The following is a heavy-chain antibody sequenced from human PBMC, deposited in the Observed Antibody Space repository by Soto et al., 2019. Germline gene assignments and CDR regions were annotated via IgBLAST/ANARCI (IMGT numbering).Heavy chain of an antibody. J-gene: IGHJ6*02. Sequence: SETLSLTCTVSGGSISSYYWSWIRQPAGKGLEWIGRIYTSGSTNYNPSLKSRVTMSVDTSKNQFSLKLSSVTAADTAVYYCARDLEVGSSTYGMDVWGQGTTVTVSS. CDR3: ARDLEVGSSTYGMDV. V-gene: IGHV4-4*07. CDR2: IYTSGST. D-gene: IGHD6-6*01. CDR1: GGSISSYY.